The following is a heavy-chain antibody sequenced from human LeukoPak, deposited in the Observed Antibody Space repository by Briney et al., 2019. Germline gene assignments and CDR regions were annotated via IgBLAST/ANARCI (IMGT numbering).Heavy chain of an antibody. CDR1: GGSFRGYY. Sequence: SETLSLTCAVYGGSFRGYYWSGIRKPPGKGLEWIGEINHSGSTNYSPSLKSRVTISVDTSKNQFSLKLSSVTAAAAAVYYCGRGVMTTVTTLNYFDYWGQGTLVTVSS. D-gene: IGHD4-17*01. CDR2: INHSGST. V-gene: IGHV4-34*01. J-gene: IGHJ4*02. CDR3: GRGVMTTVTTLNYFDY.